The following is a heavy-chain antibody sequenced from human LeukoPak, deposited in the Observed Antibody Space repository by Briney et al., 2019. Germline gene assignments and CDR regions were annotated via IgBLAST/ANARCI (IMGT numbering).Heavy chain of an antibody. V-gene: IGHV3-48*03. Sequence: GGSLRLSCAASGFTFSSYEMNWVRQAPGKGLEWVSYISSSGSTIYYADSVKGRFTISRDNSKNTLYLQMNSLRAEDTAIYYCANPPTVTIHYWGQGTLVTVSS. D-gene: IGHD4-11*01. J-gene: IGHJ4*02. CDR2: ISSSGSTI. CDR3: ANPPTVTIHY. CDR1: GFTFSSYE.